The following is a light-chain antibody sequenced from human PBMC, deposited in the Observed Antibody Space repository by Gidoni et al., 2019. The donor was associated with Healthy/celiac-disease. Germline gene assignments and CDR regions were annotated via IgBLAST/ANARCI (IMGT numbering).Light chain of an antibody. J-gene: IGKJ4*01. V-gene: IGKV3-11*01. Sequence: IVLTQSPATLSLSPGERATLSCSSGQIVSSYLAGYQQQPGQAPRLLIYDASNRATGIPARFSGSGSGTDFTLTISSLEPEDFAVYYCQQRSNWHPLTFGGGTKVEIK. CDR1: QIVSSY. CDR3: QQRSNWHPLT. CDR2: DAS.